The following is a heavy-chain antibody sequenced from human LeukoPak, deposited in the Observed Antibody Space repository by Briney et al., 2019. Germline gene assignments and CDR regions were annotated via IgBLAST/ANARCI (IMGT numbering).Heavy chain of an antibody. CDR2: ISSSSSSI. D-gene: IGHD6-19*01. J-gene: IGHJ5*02. V-gene: IGHV3-21*01. CDR1: GFTFSSYW. CDR3: ARGRYNSGWSGWFDP. Sequence: GGSLRLSCAASGFTFSSYWMSWVRQAPGKGLEWVSSISSSSSSIYYADSVKSRFTVSRDNAKNSLYLQMNSLRAEDTAVYYCARGRYNSGWSGWFDPWGQGTLVTVSS.